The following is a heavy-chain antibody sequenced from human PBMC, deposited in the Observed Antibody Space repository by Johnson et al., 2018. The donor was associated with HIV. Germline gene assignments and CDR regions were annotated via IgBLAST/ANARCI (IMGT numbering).Heavy chain of an antibody. CDR2: IWYDGSNK. D-gene: IGHD6-19*01. Sequence: VQVVESGGGVVQPGRSLRLSCAASGFTFSSYGMHWVRQAPGKGLEWVAVIWYDGSNKYYADSVKGRFTISRDNSKNQLYLQMNSLRAEDTAVYYCAKERGLVETYDAFDIWGQGTMVTVSS. CDR1: GFTFSSYG. V-gene: IGHV3-33*06. CDR3: AKERGLVETYDAFDI. J-gene: IGHJ3*02.